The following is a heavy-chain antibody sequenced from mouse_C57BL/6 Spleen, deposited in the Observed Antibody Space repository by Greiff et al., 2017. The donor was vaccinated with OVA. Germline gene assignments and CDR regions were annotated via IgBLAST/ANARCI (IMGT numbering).Heavy chain of an antibody. V-gene: IGHV1-52*01. CDR3: AREGGYYGSSYAPLDY. CDR1: GYTFTSYW. CDR2: IDPSDSET. D-gene: IGHD1-1*01. Sequence: VQLQQPGAELVRPGSSVKLSCKASGYTFTSYWMHWVKQRPIQGLEWIGNIDPSDSETHYNQKFKDKATLTVDKSSSTAYMQLSSLTSEASAVYYGAREGGYYGSSYAPLDYWGQGTTLTVSS. J-gene: IGHJ2*01.